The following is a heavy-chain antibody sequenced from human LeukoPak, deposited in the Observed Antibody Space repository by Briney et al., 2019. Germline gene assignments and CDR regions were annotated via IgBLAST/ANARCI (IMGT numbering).Heavy chain of an antibody. J-gene: IGHJ4*02. CDR2: INWKGDI. CDR1: GFTFNEYG. D-gene: IGHD6-13*01. CDR3: ARDLKRVEAAQPPEFDH. Sequence: GGSLRLSCAASGFTFNEYGMGWVRQLPGKGLEWVSGINWKGDIGYADSVEGRFTISRDNAKNSLYLQMNSLRVEDTALYYCARDLKRVEAAQPPEFDHRGQGTLVTVSS. V-gene: IGHV3-20*04.